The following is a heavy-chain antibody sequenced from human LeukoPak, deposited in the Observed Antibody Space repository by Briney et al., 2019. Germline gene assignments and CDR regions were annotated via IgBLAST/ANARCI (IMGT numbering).Heavy chain of an antibody. CDR1: GYTLTELS. CDR2: FDPEDGET. J-gene: IGHJ4*02. Sequence: ASVKLSCKVSGYTLTELSMHWVRQAPGKGLEWMGGFDPEDGETIYAQKFQGRVTMTEDTSTDTAYMELSSLRSEDTAVYYCATFKYYYGSGSYWAGYFDYWGQGTLVTVSS. CDR3: ATFKYYYGSGSYWAGYFDY. V-gene: IGHV1-24*01. D-gene: IGHD3-10*01.